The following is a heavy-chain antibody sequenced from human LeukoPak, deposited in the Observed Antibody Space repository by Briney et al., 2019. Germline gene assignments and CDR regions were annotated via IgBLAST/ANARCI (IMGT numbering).Heavy chain of an antibody. CDR1: GGSFSGNY. J-gene: IGHJ4*02. D-gene: IGHD3-10*01. CDR2: INHSGST. CDR3: AREQYVDVSGFYPYY. V-gene: IGHV4-34*01. Sequence: PSETLSLTCAVSGGSFSGNYWNWIRQPPGKGLEWIGEINHSGSTNYNPSLRSRVTISVDTSKSQFSLKLSSVTAADTAVYYCAREQYVDVSGFYPYYRGQGTLVTVSS.